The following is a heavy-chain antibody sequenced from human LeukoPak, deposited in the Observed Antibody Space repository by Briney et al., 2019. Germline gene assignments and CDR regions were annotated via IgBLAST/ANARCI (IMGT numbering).Heavy chain of an antibody. D-gene: IGHD3-22*01. V-gene: IGHV1-69*06. CDR3: ATDQAYHYDSSPNIK. CDR1: GGTFTNYA. CDR2: IIPIFGTT. J-gene: IGHJ4*02. Sequence: SVKVSCKASGGTFTNYAINWVRQAPGQGLEWMGGIIPIFGTTNYPQKFQGRVTITADKSTSTGYMELSSLRSEDTAVYYCATDQAYHYDSSPNIKWGQGTLVTVSS.